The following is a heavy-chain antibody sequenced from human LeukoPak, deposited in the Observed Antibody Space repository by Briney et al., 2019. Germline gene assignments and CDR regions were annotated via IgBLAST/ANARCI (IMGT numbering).Heavy chain of an antibody. V-gene: IGHV3-30-3*01. CDR2: ISYDGSNK. J-gene: IGHJ4*02. D-gene: IGHD3-3*01. CDR3: AKDYDFWSGSPPLDY. Sequence: GGSLRLSCAASGFTFSSYAMHWVRQAPGKGLEWVAVISYDGSNKYYADSVKGRFTISRDNSKNTLYLQMNSLRAEDTAVYYCAKDYDFWSGSPPLDYWGQGTLVTVSS. CDR1: GFTFSSYA.